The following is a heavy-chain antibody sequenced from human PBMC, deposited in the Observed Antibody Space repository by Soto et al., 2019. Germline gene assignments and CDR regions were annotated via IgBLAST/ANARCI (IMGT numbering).Heavy chain of an antibody. V-gene: IGHV1-18*01. CDR3: ARVVATVAGPYGMDV. Sequence: QVQLVQSGAEVKKPGASVKVFCRASGYTFTSYVISWVRQAPGQGLEWMGWISAYNGNTNFAQKLQGRVTMTTDTSTSIAYMELRSLRSDDTAVYYCARVVATVAGPYGMDVWGQGTTVTVSS. D-gene: IGHD6-19*01. CDR2: ISAYNGNT. CDR1: GYTFTSYV. J-gene: IGHJ6*02.